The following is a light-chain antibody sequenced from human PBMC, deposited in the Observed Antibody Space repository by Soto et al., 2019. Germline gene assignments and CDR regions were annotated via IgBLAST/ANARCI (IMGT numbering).Light chain of an antibody. CDR3: SSYTDSSALEV. Sequence: QSVLTQPASVAGSPGQWITISCTGTSSDVGTYNYVSWYQQYTGKAPRLMMYEVSHRPTGVSNRFSGSESGNTASLTISGLQAEDEADYYCSSYTDSSALEVVGTGTKV. J-gene: IGLJ1*01. CDR2: EVS. CDR1: SSDVGTYNY. V-gene: IGLV2-14*01.